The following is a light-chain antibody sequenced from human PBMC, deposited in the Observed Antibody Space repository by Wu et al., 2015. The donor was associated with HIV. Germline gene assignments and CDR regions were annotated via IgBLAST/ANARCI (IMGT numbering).Light chain of an antibody. J-gene: IGKJ3*01. CDR3: QQYGSSPRT. V-gene: IGKV3-20*01. Sequence: EIVLTQSPGTLSLSPGERATLSCRASQSVSSSYLAWYQQKPGQAPRLLIYGASSRVTGIPDRFSGSGSGTDFTLTTSRLEPEDFAVYYCQQYGSSPRTFGPGTKVDIK. CDR2: GAS. CDR1: QSVSSSY.